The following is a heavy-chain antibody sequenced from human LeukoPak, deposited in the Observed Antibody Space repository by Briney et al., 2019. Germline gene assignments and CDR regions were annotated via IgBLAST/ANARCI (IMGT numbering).Heavy chain of an antibody. Sequence: PSETLSLTRTVSGGSISSSSYYWGWIRQPPGKGLEWIGSIYYSGSTYYNPSLKSRVTISVDTSKNQFSLKLSSVTAADTAVYYCARQAAAGSKGVDYWGQGTLVTVSS. CDR3: ARQAAAGSKGVDY. D-gene: IGHD6-13*01. J-gene: IGHJ4*02. CDR1: GGSISSSSYY. V-gene: IGHV4-39*01. CDR2: IYYSGST.